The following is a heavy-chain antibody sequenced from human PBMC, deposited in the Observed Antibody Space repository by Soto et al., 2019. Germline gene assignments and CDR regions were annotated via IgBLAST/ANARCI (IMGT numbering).Heavy chain of an antibody. Sequence: PSETLSLTYIVSGVSSSSGHCWSWFLQWPGKGLQWIGEIHHSGDTNSHPSLRGRVIISVETSKNQFSLRLSSVTAADTAIHHRARIIYDTRLNYPSHDSWGRGTLLTDSS. CDR1: GVSSSSGHC. D-gene: IGHD3-22*01. CDR3: ARIIYDTRLNYPSHDS. CDR2: IHHSGDT. J-gene: IGHJ4*02. V-gene: IGHV4-4*02.